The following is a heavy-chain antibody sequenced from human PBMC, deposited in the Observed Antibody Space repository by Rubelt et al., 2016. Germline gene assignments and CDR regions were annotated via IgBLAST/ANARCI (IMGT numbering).Heavy chain of an antibody. Sequence: QVQLVQSGAEVKKPGASVTVSCQASGYTFTSYGISWVRQAPGQGLEWMGWISAYNGNTNYAQKLQGRVTMTTDTSTSTAYMELRSLRSDDTAVYYCARDPLPVRGVIMTPTHWGQGTLVTVSS. CDR2: ISAYNGNT. V-gene: IGHV1-18*01. D-gene: IGHD3-10*01. J-gene: IGHJ4*02. CDR1: GYTFTSYG. CDR3: ARDPLPVRGVIMTPTH.